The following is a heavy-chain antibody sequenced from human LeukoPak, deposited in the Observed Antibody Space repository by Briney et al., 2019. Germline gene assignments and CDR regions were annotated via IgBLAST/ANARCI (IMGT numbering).Heavy chain of an antibody. CDR2: IYYSGST. CDR3: ASQSSFIAVAGTGLDY. J-gene: IGHJ4*02. CDR1: GGSISSYY. V-gene: IGHV4-59*12. D-gene: IGHD6-19*01. Sequence: SETLSLTCTVSGGSISSYYWSWIRQPPGKGLEWIGYIYYSGSTNYNPSLKSRVTISVDTSKNQFSLKLSSVTAADTAVYYCASQSSFIAVAGTGLDYWGQGTLVTVSS.